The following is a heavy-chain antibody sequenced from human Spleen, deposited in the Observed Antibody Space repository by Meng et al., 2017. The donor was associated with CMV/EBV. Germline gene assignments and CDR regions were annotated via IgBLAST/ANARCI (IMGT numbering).Heavy chain of an antibody. J-gene: IGHJ4*02. CDR1: GGSFSGYY. D-gene: IGHD2-2*01. CDR2: INHSGST. V-gene: IGHV4-34*01. Sequence: SETLSLTCAVYGGSFSGYYWSWIRQPPGKGLEWIGEINHSGSTNYNPSLKSRVTISVDTSKNQFSLKLSSVTAADTAVYYCARDSMTYPATFDYWGQGTLVTVSS. CDR3: ARDSMTYPATFDY.